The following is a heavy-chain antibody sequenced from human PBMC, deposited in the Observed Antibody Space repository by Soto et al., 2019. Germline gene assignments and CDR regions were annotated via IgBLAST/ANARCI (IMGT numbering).Heavy chain of an antibody. V-gene: IGHV1-18*01. J-gene: IGHJ6*03. CDR2: ISAYNGNT. D-gene: IGHD3-3*01. Sequence: SVKVSCKASGYTFTSYGISWVRQAPGQGLEWMGWISAYNGNTNYAQKLQGRVTMTTDTSTSTAYMELRSLRSYDTAVYYCARLVTIFGVVTYYYYYYMDVWGKGTTVTVSS. CDR3: ARLVTIFGVVTYYYYYYMDV. CDR1: GYTFTSYG.